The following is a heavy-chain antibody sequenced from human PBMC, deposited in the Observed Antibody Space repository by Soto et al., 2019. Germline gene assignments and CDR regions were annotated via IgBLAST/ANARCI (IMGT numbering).Heavy chain of an antibody. Sequence: GESLKISCRVSGYTFSSYWITWVRQMPGKGLEGVGRIDPSYSHINYSPSFDFHVTISLYKYMSTAYLQGSTLEASDSAIYYCASPTYGYCPTISCLQMPYGMEVWGQRTQVTVSS. CDR2: IDPSYSHI. CDR1: GYTFSSYW. D-gene: IGHD2-15*01. J-gene: IGHJ6*01. CDR3: ASPTYGYCPTISCLQMPYGMEV. V-gene: IGHV5-10-1*01.